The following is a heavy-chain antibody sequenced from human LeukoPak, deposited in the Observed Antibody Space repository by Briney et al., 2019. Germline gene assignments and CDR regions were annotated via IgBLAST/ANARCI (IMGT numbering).Heavy chain of an antibody. J-gene: IGHJ4*02. Sequence: GASVKVSCKASGYTFTGYYMHWVRQAPGQGLEWMGWINPNSGGTNYAQKFQGRVTMTRDTSISTAYMELSSLRSEDTAVYYCARDDSSGYYVFDYWGQGTLVTVSS. CDR3: ARDDSSGYYVFDY. D-gene: IGHD3-22*01. CDR2: INPNSGGT. V-gene: IGHV1-2*02. CDR1: GYTFTGYY.